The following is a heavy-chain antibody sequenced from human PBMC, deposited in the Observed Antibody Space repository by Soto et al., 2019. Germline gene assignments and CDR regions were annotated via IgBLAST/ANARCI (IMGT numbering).Heavy chain of an antibody. CDR3: ARSQFAFRGVLAY. CDR1: GGSISSYY. CDR2: IYYSGST. J-gene: IGHJ4*02. V-gene: IGHV4-59*01. D-gene: IGHD3-10*01. Sequence: SETLSLTCTVSGGSISSYYWSWIRQPPGKGLEWIGYIYYSGSTNYNPSLKSRVTISVDTSKNQFSLKLSSVTAADTAVYYCARSQFAFRGVLAYWGQGTLVTVSS.